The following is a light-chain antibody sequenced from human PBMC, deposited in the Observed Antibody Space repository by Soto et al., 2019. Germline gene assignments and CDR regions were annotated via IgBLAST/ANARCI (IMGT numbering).Light chain of an antibody. CDR1: QSVGNS. CDR2: GAS. CDR3: QQSNNWPPLT. Sequence: EIVMTQSPATLSVSPAERATLSCRASQSVGNSLAWYQQKPGQAPRLLIYGASTRATGIPARFSGSGSGTEFTLTVSSLQSEDFAVYYCQQSNNWPPLTFGGGTKVEVK. J-gene: IGKJ4*01. V-gene: IGKV3-15*01.